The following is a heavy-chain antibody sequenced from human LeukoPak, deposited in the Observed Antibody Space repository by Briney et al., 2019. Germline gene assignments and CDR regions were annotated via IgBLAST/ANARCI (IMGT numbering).Heavy chain of an antibody. CDR2: INWNGGST. V-gene: IGHV3-20*04. CDR3: AREWFGELGSYDY. Sequence: GGSLRLSCAASGFSFSNYWMSWVRQAPGKGLEWVSGINWNGGSTGYADSVKGRFTISRDNAKNSLYLQMNSLRAEDTALYYCAREWFGELGSYDYWGQGTLVTVSS. D-gene: IGHD3-10*01. J-gene: IGHJ4*02. CDR1: GFSFSNYW.